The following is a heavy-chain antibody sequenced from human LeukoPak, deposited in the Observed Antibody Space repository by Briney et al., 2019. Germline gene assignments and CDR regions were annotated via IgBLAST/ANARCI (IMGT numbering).Heavy chain of an antibody. CDR1: GYTFTSYD. V-gene: IGHV1-8*01. CDR2: MNPNSGNT. CDR3: SLPSGHCSSTSCIGSRDYGMDV. J-gene: IGHJ6*02. Sequence: ASVKVSCKASGYTFTSYDINWVRQATGQGLEWMGWMNPNSGNTGYAQKFQGRVTMTRNTSISTAYMELSSLRSEDTAVYYCSLPSGHCSSTSCIGSRDYGMDVWGQGTTVTVSS. D-gene: IGHD2-2*01.